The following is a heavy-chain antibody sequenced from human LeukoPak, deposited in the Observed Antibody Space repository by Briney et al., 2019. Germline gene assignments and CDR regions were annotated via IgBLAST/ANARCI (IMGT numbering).Heavy chain of an antibody. CDR3: AREAAGPWRYFDH. CDR2: INPSGGST. CDR1: GYTFTSYY. Sequence: ASVKVSCKXSGYTFTSYYMHWVRQAPGQGLEWMGIINPSGGSTSYAQKFQGRVTMTRDTSTSIVYMELSSLRSEDAAVYYCAREAAGPWRYFDHWGQGTLVTVSS. V-gene: IGHV1-46*01. J-gene: IGHJ4*02.